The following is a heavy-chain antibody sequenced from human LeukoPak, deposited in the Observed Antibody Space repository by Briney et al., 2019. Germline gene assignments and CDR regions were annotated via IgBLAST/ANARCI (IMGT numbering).Heavy chain of an antibody. CDR3: ARVVRITMIVVVTRDAFDI. CDR1: GGSFSGYY. J-gene: IGHJ3*02. CDR2: INHSGST. Sequence: SETLSLTCAVYGGSFSGYYWSWIRQPPGKGLEWTGEINHSGSTNYNPSLKSRVTISVDTSKNQFSLKLSSVTAADTAVYYCARVVRITMIVVVTRDAFDIWGQGTMVTVSS. V-gene: IGHV4-34*01. D-gene: IGHD3-22*01.